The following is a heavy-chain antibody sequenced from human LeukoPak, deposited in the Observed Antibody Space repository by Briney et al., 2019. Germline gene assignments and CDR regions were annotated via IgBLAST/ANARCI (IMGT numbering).Heavy chain of an antibody. CDR2: VYYSEST. CDR3: ARDSGTTKNWFDP. Sequence: SQTLSLTCTLSLGSISSGDYYWSWIRQPPGKGWEWIGYVYYSESTYYNPSLKSRDTISVDTSKNQFSLKLSSVTAADTAVYYCARDSGTTKNWFDPWGQGTLVTVSS. CDR1: LGSISSGDYY. D-gene: IGHD1-7*01. V-gene: IGHV4-30-4*08. J-gene: IGHJ5*02.